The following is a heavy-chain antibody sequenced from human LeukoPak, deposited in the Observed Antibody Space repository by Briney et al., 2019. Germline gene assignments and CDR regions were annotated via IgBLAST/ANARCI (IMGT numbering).Heavy chain of an antibody. J-gene: IGHJ4*02. CDR2: ISAYNGNT. D-gene: IGHD3-10*01. CDR1: GYTFTSYA. CDR3: ARDLEYGAGSYGNY. Sequence: ASVKVSCKASGYTFTSYAISWVRQAPGQGLEWMGWISAYNGNTNYAQKVQGRVTMTTDTSTSTAYMELRSLRSDDTAVYYCARDLEYGAGSYGNYWGQGTLVTVSS. V-gene: IGHV1-18*01.